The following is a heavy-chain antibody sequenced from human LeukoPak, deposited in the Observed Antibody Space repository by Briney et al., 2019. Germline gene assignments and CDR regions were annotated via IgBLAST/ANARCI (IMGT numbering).Heavy chain of an antibody. CDR3: TRDHTITSSY. CDR1: GVSISSYY. Sequence: SETLSLTCTVSGVSISSYYWSWIRQPPGKGLEWIGSIYYTGSTNYNPSLKSRVTISVDTSKNQFSLNLTSVTAADTAVYYCTRDHTITSSYWGQGTLVTVSS. V-gene: IGHV4-59*12. CDR2: IYYTGST. J-gene: IGHJ4*02. D-gene: IGHD3-9*01.